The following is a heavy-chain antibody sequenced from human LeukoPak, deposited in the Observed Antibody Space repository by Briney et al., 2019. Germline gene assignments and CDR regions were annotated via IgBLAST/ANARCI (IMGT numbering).Heavy chain of an antibody. D-gene: IGHD6-13*01. J-gene: IGHJ4*02. CDR1: GGSISRSTYY. V-gene: IGHV4-39*01. CDR2: IYYSGST. CDR3: ASIAAAGNE. Sequence: SETLSLTCTVSGGSISRSTYYWGWIRQPPGQGLEWSGSIYYSGSTYYNPSLKSRVTISVDTSMNQFSLKLSSVTAADTAVYYCASIAAAGNEWGQGTLVTVSS.